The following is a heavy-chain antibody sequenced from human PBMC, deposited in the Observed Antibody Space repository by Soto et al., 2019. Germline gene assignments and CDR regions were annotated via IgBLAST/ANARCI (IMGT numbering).Heavy chain of an antibody. D-gene: IGHD2-2*01. J-gene: IGHJ5*02. CDR1: GGSISSGGYY. CDR2: IYYSGST. V-gene: IGHV4-31*03. Sequence: SETLSLTCTVSGGSISSGGYYWSWIRQHPGKGLEWIGYIYYSGSTYYNPSLKSRVTISVDTSENQFSLKLSSVTAADTAVYYCARGFGSSAVVWFDPWGQGTLVTVSS. CDR3: ARGFGSSAVVWFDP.